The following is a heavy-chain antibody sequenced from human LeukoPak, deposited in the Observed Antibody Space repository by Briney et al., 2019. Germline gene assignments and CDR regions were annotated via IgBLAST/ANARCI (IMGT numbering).Heavy chain of an antibody. CDR3: ARTSFQERQGGYFDY. CDR2: IIPIFGTA. D-gene: IGHD6-25*01. CDR1: EGTFSSYA. J-gene: IGHJ4*02. Sequence: SVKVSCKASEGTFSSYAISWVRQAPGQGLEWMGGIIPIFGTANYAQKFQGRVTITTDESTSTAYMELSSLRSEDTAVYYCARTSFQERQGGYFDYWGQGTLVTVSS. V-gene: IGHV1-69*05.